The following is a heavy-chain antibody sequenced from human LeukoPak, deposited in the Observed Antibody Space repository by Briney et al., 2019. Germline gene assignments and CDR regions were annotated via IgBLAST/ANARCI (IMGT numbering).Heavy chain of an antibody. CDR1: GYTFTGYY. CDR3: ARGPLADPFDY. Sequence: GASVTVSCKASGYTFTGYYMHWVRQAPGQGLEWMGWINPNSGGTNYAQEFQGRVTMTRDTSISTAYMELSRLRSDDTAVYYCARGPLADPFDYWGQGTLVTVSS. J-gene: IGHJ4*02. D-gene: IGHD6-19*01. V-gene: IGHV1-2*02. CDR2: INPNSGGT.